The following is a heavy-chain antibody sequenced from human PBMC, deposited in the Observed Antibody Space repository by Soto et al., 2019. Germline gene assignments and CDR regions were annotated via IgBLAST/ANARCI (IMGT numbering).Heavy chain of an antibody. V-gene: IGHV4-31*03. Sequence: SETLSLTCSVSGASIRSGGYCWSWLRQSPGKGLEWIGHIYYTGSTFYSPSLKSRLTISLDTSKNQFSLDLRSVTAADTAMYYCARIEMASIKWGRGTLVTVSS. CDR3: ARIEMASIK. CDR2: IYYTGST. J-gene: IGHJ4*02. CDR1: GASIRSGGYC.